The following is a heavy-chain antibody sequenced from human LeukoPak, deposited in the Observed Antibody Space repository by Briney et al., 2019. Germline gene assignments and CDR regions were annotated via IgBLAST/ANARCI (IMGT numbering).Heavy chain of an antibody. CDR3: ATVAAAGPSFDY. J-gene: IGHJ4*02. D-gene: IGHD6-13*01. V-gene: IGHV3-30*03. CDR1: GFTFSSYG. Sequence: PGGSLRLSCAASGFTFSSYGMHWVRQAPGKGLEWVAVISYDGSNKYYADSVKGRFTISRDNSKNTLYLQMNSLRAEDTAVYYCATVAAAGPSFDYWGQGTLVTVSS. CDR2: ISYDGSNK.